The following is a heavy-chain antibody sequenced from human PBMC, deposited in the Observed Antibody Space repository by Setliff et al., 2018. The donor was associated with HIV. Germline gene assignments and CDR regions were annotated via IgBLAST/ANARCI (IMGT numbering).Heavy chain of an antibody. Sequence: GESLKISCAASGFTFSAYGMHWVRQAPGKGLEWVAFIRYDRSNKYYADSAKGRFTISRDNSKNTLYLQMNSLRAEDTAVYYCGKVKGIEAAGSSAFDIWGQGTMVTVS. J-gene: IGHJ3*02. V-gene: IGHV3-30*02. D-gene: IGHD6-13*01. CDR3: GKVKGIEAAGSSAFDI. CDR2: IRYDRSNK. CDR1: GFTFSAYG.